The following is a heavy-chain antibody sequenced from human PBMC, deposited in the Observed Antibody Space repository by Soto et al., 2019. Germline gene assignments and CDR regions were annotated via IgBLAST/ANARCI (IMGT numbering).Heavy chain of an antibody. J-gene: IGHJ6*02. V-gene: IGHV3-23*01. CDR3: ARTESSGWSTRYGMDV. CDR2: ISGSGGDT. D-gene: IGHD6-19*01. Sequence: EVQLLESGGGLVQPGRSLRLSCAVSGCTFGNFAMTWVRQAPGKGLEWVSGISGSGGDTYYADSVKGRFTISRDNSKNTLYLQMSSLRAEDTATFYCARTESSGWSTRYGMDVWGQGTTVTVSS. CDR1: GCTFGNFA.